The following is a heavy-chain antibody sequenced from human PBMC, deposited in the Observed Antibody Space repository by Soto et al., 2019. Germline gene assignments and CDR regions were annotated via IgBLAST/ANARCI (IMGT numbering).Heavy chain of an antibody. V-gene: IGHV4-31*03. Sequence: QVQLQESGPGLVKPSQTLSLTCTVSGGSISSGGYYWSWIRQHPGKGLEWIGYIYYSGSTYYNPSLKSRVTISVDTSKNQFSLKLSSVTAADTAVYYCARDVGCSGGSCLRGYYYYGMDVWGQGTTVTVSS. CDR3: ARDVGCSGGSCLRGYYYYGMDV. J-gene: IGHJ6*02. CDR2: IYYSGST. CDR1: GGSISSGGYY. D-gene: IGHD2-15*01.